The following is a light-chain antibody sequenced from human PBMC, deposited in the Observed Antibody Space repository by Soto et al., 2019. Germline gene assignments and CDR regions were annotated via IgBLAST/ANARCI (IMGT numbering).Light chain of an antibody. CDR2: GAS. CDR3: HQYATSPRT. V-gene: IGKV3-20*01. J-gene: IGKJ2*01. CDR1: QSVSNNY. Sequence: EMLLTQSPATLSLSPGERASLSCRASQSVSNNYLAWYQQKPGQAPRLFIFGASNRATGIPDRFSGSGSGTDFTLTIRRLEPEDFAVYYCHQYATSPRTFGPGTKLEIK.